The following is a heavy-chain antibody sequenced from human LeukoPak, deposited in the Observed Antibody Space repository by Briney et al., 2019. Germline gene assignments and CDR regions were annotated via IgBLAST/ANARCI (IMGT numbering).Heavy chain of an antibody. V-gene: IGHV3-7*01. Sequence: GGSLSLSRAPSGFTFSTYWMNWFRQTPGKGLEWVAKIKADGGEKDHVASVKGRFTISRDNAKNSLYLQMNSLRVVDTAVYYCARAGAARPDFWGQGTLVTVSS. CDR3: ARAGAARPDF. CDR1: GFTFSTYW. D-gene: IGHD6-6*01. CDR2: IKADGGEK. J-gene: IGHJ4*02.